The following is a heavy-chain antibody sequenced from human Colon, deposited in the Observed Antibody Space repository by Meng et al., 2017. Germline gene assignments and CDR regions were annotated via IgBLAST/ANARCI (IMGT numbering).Heavy chain of an antibody. V-gene: IGHV1-8*01. CDR3: ARTAMLDS. D-gene: IGHD2-2*01. CDR2: MNPNNGNT. J-gene: IGHJ5*01. CDR1: GYTFTSSD. Sequence: QVHLVQSGAEVRDPVASVKVTCKAFGYTFTSSDINWVRQATGRGLEWLGWMNPNNGNTGSAQKFQGRVSMTRDTSIGTAYMELSGLTSEDTAVYYCARTAMLDSWGQGTLVTVSS.